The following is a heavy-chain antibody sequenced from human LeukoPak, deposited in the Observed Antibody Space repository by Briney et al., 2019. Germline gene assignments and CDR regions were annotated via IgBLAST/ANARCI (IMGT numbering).Heavy chain of an antibody. D-gene: IGHD2-2*01. CDR2: IYPGDSDT. CDR1: GYSFTSYW. CDR3: ARVDCSSTSCYAHGNWFDP. V-gene: IGHV5-51*01. J-gene: IGHJ5*02. Sequence: GESLKISCKGSGYSFTSYWIGWVRQMPGKGLEWMGIIYPGDSDTRYSPSFQGQVTISADKSISTVYLQWSSLKASDTAMYYCARVDCSSTSCYAHGNWFDPWGQGTLVTVSS.